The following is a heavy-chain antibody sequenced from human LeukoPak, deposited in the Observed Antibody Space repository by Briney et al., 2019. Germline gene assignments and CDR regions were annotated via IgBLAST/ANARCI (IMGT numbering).Heavy chain of an antibody. J-gene: IGHJ4*02. CDR2: IYHSGST. Sequence: SETLSLTCAVSGGSISSGGYSWSWIRRPPGKGLEWIGYIYHSGSTYYNPSLKSRVTISVDTSKDQFSLKLSSVTAADTAVYYCARAKVVTATTNYFDYWGQGTLVTVSS. V-gene: IGHV4-30-2*05. CDR3: ARAKVVTATTNYFDY. CDR1: GGSISSGGYS. D-gene: IGHD2-21*02.